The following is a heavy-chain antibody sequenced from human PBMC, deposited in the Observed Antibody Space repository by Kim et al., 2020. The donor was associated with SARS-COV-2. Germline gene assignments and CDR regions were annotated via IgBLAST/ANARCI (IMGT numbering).Heavy chain of an antibody. Sequence: GGSLRLSCAASGFTFSDYAMSWVRQAPGKGLEWVASISDGGRSTFYANFVEGRFTISRDNSKNTVFLQMNNLRAEDTALYHCAKDPRGSGCDGDFDFGGQGTLVTVSS. V-gene: IGHV3-23*01. J-gene: IGHJ4*02. D-gene: IGHD5-12*01. CDR2: ISDGGRST. CDR1: GFTFSDYA. CDR3: AKDPRGSGCDGDFDF.